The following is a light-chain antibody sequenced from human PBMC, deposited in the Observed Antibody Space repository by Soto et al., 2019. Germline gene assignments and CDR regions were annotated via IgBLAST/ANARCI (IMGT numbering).Light chain of an antibody. V-gene: IGKV3-20*01. J-gene: IGKJ5*01. Sequence: VVMKQSPDSVYLPLGGRASISCGASQSVSSYLAWYQQKPGQAPRLLIYGASTRATGIPDRFSGSGSGTDFTLTISRLEPEDFAVYYCHPYGGSPITFGQGTRLEI. CDR2: GAS. CDR3: HPYGGSPIT. CDR1: QSVSSY.